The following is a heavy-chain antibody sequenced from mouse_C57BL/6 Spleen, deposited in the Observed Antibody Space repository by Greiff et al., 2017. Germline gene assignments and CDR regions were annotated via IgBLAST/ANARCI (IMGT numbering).Heavy chain of an antibody. D-gene: IGHD2-2*01. Sequence: QVQLQQSGPELVKPGASVKISCKASGYAFSSSWMNWVKQRPGKGLEWIGRIYPGDGDTNYNGKFKGKATLTADKSSSTAYMQLSSLKAEDSAVYFCARGRRYSTMVTTWYFDYWGQGTTLTVSS. CDR1: GYAFSSSW. CDR3: ARGRRYSTMVTTWYFDY. J-gene: IGHJ2*01. CDR2: IYPGDGDT. V-gene: IGHV1-82*01.